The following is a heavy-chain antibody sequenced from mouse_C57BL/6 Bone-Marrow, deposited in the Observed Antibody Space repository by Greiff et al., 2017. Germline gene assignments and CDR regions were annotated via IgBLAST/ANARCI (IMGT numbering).Heavy chain of an antibody. CDR1: GYTFTSYW. J-gene: IGHJ3*01. Sequence: QVQLQQPGAELVMPGASVKLSCKASGYTFTSYWMHWVKQRPGQGLAWIGEIDPSDSSTNSNQKFKGKSTLTVDKSSSTAYMQLSSLTSEDSAVYYCAREARELWFAYWGQGTLVTVSA. CDR3: AREARELWFAY. V-gene: IGHV1-69*01. CDR2: IDPSDSST.